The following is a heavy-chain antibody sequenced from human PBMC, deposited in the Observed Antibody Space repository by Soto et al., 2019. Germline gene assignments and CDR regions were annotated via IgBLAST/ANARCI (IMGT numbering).Heavy chain of an antibody. CDR3: ARAAAARPAAGY. CDR1: GFTFGDYY. V-gene: IGHV3-11*01. Sequence: QVQLVESGGGLVKPGGSLRLSCAASGFTFGDYYMSWIRQAQGKGLEWVSYISSSGSSTYYVDSVRGRFTISRDNAKNSLYLQMDSLGAEDTAVYYCARAAAARPAAGYWGQGTLVTVSS. CDR2: ISSSGSST. J-gene: IGHJ4*02. D-gene: IGHD6-6*01.